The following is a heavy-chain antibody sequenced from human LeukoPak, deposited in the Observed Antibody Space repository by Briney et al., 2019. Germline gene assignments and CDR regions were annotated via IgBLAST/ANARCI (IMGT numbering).Heavy chain of an antibody. CDR1: GFTFSSYW. Sequence: PGGSLRLSCAASGFTFSSYWMSWVRQAPGKGLEWVANIKQDGSEKYYVDSVKGRFTISRDNAKNSLYLQMNSPRAEDTAVYYCARDMYYGSGSYWVWGQGTMVTVSS. D-gene: IGHD3-10*01. V-gene: IGHV3-7*01. J-gene: IGHJ3*01. CDR2: IKQDGSEK. CDR3: ARDMYYGSGSYWV.